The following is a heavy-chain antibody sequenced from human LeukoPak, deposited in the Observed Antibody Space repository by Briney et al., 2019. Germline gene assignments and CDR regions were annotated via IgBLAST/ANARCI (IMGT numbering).Heavy chain of an antibody. V-gene: IGHV4-39*01. D-gene: IGHD4-17*01. CDR3: ARHNCPNGDYGDAFDI. CDR2: IYYSGST. CDR1: GGSISSSSYY. J-gene: IGHJ3*02. Sequence: SETLSLTCTVSGGSISSSSYYWGWIRQPPGKGLEWIGSIYYSGSTYYNPSLKSRVTISVDTSKNQFSLKLRSVTAADTAVYYCARHNCPNGDYGDAFDIWGQGTMVTVSS.